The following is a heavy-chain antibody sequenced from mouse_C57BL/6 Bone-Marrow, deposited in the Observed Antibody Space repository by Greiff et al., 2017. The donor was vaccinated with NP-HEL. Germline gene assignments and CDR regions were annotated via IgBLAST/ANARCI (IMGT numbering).Heavy chain of an antibody. CDR2: IDPSDSYT. J-gene: IGHJ3*01. D-gene: IGHD2-2*01. V-gene: IGHV1-69*01. CDR1: GYTFTSYW. CDR3: ARECCLGSGSFAY. Sequence: QVQLKQPGAELVMPGASVKLSCKASGYTFTSYWMHWVKQRPGQGLEWIGEIDPSDSYTNYNQKFKGKSTLTVDKSSSTAYMQLSSLTSEDSAVYYCARECCLGSGSFAYWGQGTLVTVSA.